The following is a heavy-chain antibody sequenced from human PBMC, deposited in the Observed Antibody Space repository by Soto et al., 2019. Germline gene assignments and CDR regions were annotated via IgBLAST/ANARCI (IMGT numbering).Heavy chain of an antibody. D-gene: IGHD1-26*01. CDR1: VGSISSSSYY. CDR3: ARGWRWEEGGGMDV. Sequence: SETLSLTCTVSVGSISSSSYYWFWIRHPPGKGLEWIGSVYYSGSTYYNPSLKSRVTISVDTSKNQFSLKLSSVTAADTAVYYCARGWRWEEGGGMDVWGQGTTVTVSS. CDR2: VYYSGST. J-gene: IGHJ6*02. V-gene: IGHV4-39*01.